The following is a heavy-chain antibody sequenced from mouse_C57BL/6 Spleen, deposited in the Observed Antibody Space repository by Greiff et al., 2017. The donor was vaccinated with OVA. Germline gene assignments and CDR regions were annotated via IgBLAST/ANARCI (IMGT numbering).Heavy chain of an antibody. J-gene: IGHJ1*03. D-gene: IGHD2-1*01. Sequence: QVQLQQSGPELVKPGASVKLSCKASGYTFTSYGINWVKQRPGQGLEWIGWIYPRDGSTKYNEKFKGKATLPVDTSSSTAYMELHSLTSEDSAVEFCARGFSYGNYWYFDVWGTGTTVTGSS. V-gene: IGHV1-85*01. CDR2: IYPRDGST. CDR1: GYTFTSYG. CDR3: ARGFSYGNYWYFDV.